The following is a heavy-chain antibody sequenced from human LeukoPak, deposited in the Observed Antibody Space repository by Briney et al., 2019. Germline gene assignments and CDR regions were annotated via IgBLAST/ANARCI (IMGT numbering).Heavy chain of an antibody. Sequence: PGGSLRLSCAASGFTFSSYSMNWVRQAPGKGLEWVSSISSSSSYIYYADSVKGRFTISRDNVKNSLYLQMNSLRAEDTAVYYCARDPYSNYFIDYWGQGTLVTVSS. CDR1: GFTFSSYS. D-gene: IGHD4-11*01. CDR2: ISSSSSYI. CDR3: ARDPYSNYFIDY. J-gene: IGHJ4*02. V-gene: IGHV3-21*01.